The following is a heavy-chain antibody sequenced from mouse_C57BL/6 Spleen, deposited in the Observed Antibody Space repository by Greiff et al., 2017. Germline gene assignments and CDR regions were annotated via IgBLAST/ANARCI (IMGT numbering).Heavy chain of an antibody. D-gene: IGHD3-1*01. J-gene: IGHJ2*01. V-gene: IGHV1-64*01. CDR2: IHPNSGST. CDR3: ARSGTGAGYFDY. CDR1: GYTFTSYW. Sequence: VQLQQPGAELVKPGASVKLSCKASGYTFTSYWMHWVKQRPGQGLEWMGMIHPNSGSTNYNEKFKSKAILTVDKSSSTAYMQLSSLTSEDSAVYYCARSGTGAGYFDYWGQGTTLTVSS.